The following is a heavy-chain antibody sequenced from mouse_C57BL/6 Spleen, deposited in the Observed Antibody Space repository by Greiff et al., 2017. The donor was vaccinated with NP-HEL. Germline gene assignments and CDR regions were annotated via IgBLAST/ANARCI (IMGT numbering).Heavy chain of an antibody. D-gene: IGHD4-1*01. V-gene: IGHV7-1*01. CDR3: ARDAGTGGFAY. CDR2: SRNKANDYTT. J-gene: IGHJ3*01. Sequence: EVKVVESGGGLVQSGRSLRLSCATSGFTFSDFYMEWVRQAPGKGLEWIAASRNKANDYTTEYSASVKGRFIVSRDTSQSILYLQMNALRAEDTAIYYCARDAGTGGFAYWGQGTLVTVSA. CDR1: GFTFSDFY.